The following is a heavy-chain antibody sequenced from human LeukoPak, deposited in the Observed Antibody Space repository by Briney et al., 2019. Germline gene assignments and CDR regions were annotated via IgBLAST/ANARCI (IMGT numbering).Heavy chain of an antibody. D-gene: IGHD6-13*01. CDR1: GYTFTSYG. CDR3: ARGDHSSSWSFDY. J-gene: IGHJ4*02. CDR2: INASGGST. V-gene: IGHV1-46*01. Sequence: ASVKVSCKASGYTFTSYGISWVRQAPGQGLEWMGIINASGGSTSYAQKFQGRVTMTRDTSTSTVYMELRSLRSDDTAVYYCARGDHSSSWSFDYWGQGTLVTVSS.